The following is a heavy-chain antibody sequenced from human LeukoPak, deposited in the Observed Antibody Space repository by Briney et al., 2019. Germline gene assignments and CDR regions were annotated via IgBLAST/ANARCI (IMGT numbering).Heavy chain of an antibody. V-gene: IGHV3-7*01. CDR1: GFSFSTYW. CDR3: ARVSGDGESSYRALDI. Sequence: GGSLRLSCATSGFSFSTYWMTWVRQAPGKGLEWVANIKKDGSEKFYVDSVKGRFTISRDNAKNSLYLQMNSLRVEDTAVYYCARVSGDGESSYRALDIWGQGTMVTVSS. D-gene: IGHD1-26*01. CDR2: IKKDGSEK. J-gene: IGHJ3*02.